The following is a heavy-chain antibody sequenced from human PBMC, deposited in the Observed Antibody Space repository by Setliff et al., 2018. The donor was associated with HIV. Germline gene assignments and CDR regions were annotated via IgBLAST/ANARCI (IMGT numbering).Heavy chain of an antibody. D-gene: IGHD6-19*01. J-gene: IGHJ5*02. Sequence: SETLSLTCSVSGYSISRGGYYWSWIRQPAGKGLEWIGRIDTPGITNYNPSLKSRVTISFDTSKEQFSLKLTSVTAADTAVYYCARGRTQWPNYNYFDPWGLGTLVTVSS. CDR2: IDTPGIT. CDR3: ARGRTQWPNYNYFDP. CDR1: GYSISRGGYY. V-gene: IGHV4-61*02.